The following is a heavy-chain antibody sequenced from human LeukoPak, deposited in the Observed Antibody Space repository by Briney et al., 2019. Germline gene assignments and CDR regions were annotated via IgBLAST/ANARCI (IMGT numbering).Heavy chain of an antibody. CDR1: GYTFTGYH. Sequence: ASVKVSCKDSGYTFTGYHMRWVRQGPGQGREWMGWINPNSGGATYAQKFQGRVTMTRDTSISTAYMELSRLRSDDTAVYYCARDRSRVSSRGHFDYWGQGTLVTVSS. V-gene: IGHV1-2*02. J-gene: IGHJ4*02. CDR2: INPNSGGA. CDR3: ARDRSRVSSRGHFDY. D-gene: IGHD6-13*01.